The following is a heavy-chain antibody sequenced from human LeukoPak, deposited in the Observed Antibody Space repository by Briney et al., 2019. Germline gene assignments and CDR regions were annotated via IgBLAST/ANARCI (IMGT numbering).Heavy chain of an antibody. J-gene: IGHJ4*02. D-gene: IGHD1-26*01. V-gene: IGHV3-7*01. CDR2: IKQDGSEK. CDR1: GFIFGNYW. CDR3: ARTGGIVGSISADPFDY. Sequence: GGSLRLSCAASGFIFGNYWMGWVRQAPGKGLEWVAYIKQDGSEKYYVDSVKGRFSISRDNAKNSLYLQLNSLRVEDTAVYYCARTGGIVGSISADPFDYWGQGTLVTVSS.